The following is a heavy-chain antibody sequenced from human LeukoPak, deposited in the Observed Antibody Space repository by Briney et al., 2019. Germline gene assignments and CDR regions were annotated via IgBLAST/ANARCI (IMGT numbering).Heavy chain of an antibody. CDR1: GFTLSSYA. J-gene: IGHJ4*02. CDR2: ISGSGGST. D-gene: IGHD2-8*01. V-gene: IGHV3-23*01. Sequence: GGSLRLSCAASGFTLSSYAMSWVRPAPGKGLEWVSAISGSGGSTYYADSVKGRFTISRDNSKNTLYLQMNSLRAEDTAVYYCAKVRRITNGGYFDYWGQGTLVTVSS. CDR3: AKVRRITNGGYFDY.